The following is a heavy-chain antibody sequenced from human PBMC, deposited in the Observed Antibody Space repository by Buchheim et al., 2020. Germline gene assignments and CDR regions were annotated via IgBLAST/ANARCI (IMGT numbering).Heavy chain of an antibody. CDR2: ISSSGSTI. Sequence: QVQLVESGGGLVKPGGSLRLSCAASGFTFSDYYMSWIRQAPGKGLEWVSYISSSGSTIYYADSVKGRFTISRDNAKNSLYLQMNSLRAEDTAVYYCARDSRSYYYDSSGYYERNQFDYWGQGTL. J-gene: IGHJ4*02. V-gene: IGHV3-11*01. CDR1: GFTFSDYY. CDR3: ARDSRSYYYDSSGYYERNQFDY. D-gene: IGHD3-22*01.